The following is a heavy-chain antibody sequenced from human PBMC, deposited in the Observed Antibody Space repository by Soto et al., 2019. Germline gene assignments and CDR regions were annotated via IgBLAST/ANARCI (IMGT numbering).Heavy chain of an antibody. V-gene: IGHV4-39*07. CDR2: IYYSGST. D-gene: IGHD3-16*01. J-gene: IGHJ4*02. CDR1: GGSISSSSYY. Sequence: SETLSLTCTVSGGSISSSSYYWGWIRQPPGKGLEWIGSIYYSGSTYYNPSLKSRVTISVDTSKNQFSLKLSSVTAADTAVYYCAREGGVRSYYFDYWGQGNLVAV. CDR3: AREGGVRSYYFDY.